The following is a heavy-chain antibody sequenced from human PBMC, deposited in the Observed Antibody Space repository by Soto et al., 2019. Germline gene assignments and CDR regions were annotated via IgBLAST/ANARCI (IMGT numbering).Heavy chain of an antibody. V-gene: IGHV4-61*01. CDR1: GGSISSGCYY. D-gene: IGHD6-13*01. J-gene: IGHJ6*02. CDR3: ARDYSSSWYMGLQDYGMDV. Sequence: SETLSLTCTVSGGSISSGCYYWSRIPQHPGKGLEWIGYIYYSGSTNYNPSLKSRVTISVDTSKNQFSLKLSSVTAADTAVYYCARDYSSSWYMGLQDYGMDVWGQGTTVTVSS. CDR2: IYYSGST.